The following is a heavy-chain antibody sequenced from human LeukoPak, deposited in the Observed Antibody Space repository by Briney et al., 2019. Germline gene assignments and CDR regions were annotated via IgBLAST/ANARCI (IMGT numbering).Heavy chain of an antibody. CDR3: ARDRDWNSGFDY. D-gene: IGHD1-7*01. J-gene: IGHJ4*02. CDR2: ISSSGDTI. Sequence: GGSLRLSCAASGFTLTDYYMSWIRQAPGKGLEWVSYISSSGDTIYYADSVKGRFTISRDNAKNSLYLQMNSLRAEDTAVYYCARDRDWNSGFDYWGQGTLVTVSS. CDR1: GFTLTDYY. V-gene: IGHV3-11*04.